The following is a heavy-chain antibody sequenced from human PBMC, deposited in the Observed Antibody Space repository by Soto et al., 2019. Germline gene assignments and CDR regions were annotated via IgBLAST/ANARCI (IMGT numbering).Heavy chain of an antibody. J-gene: IGHJ6*02. V-gene: IGHV4-34*01. CDR1: GGSFSGYY. D-gene: IGHD2-2*02. CDR3: ARSVRYCSSTSCYTYYYYGMDV. CDR2: INHSGST. Sequence: PSETLSLTCAVYGGSFSGYYWSWIRQPPGKGLEWIGEINHSGSTNYNPSLKSRVTLSVDTSKNQFSLKLSSVTAADTAVYYCARSVRYCSSTSCYTYYYYGMDVWGQGTTVTVSS.